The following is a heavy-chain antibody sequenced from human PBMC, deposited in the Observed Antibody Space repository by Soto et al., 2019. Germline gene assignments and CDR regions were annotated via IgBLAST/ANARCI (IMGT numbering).Heavy chain of an antibody. J-gene: IGHJ4*02. CDR2: IKSKTDGGTT. V-gene: IGHV3-15*01. D-gene: IGHD1-7*01. CDR3: TTDWLTRTLYYFDY. CDR1: GFTFSNAW. Sequence: EVQLVESGGGLVKPGGSLRLSCAASGFTFSNAWMSWVRQAPGKGLEWVGRIKSKTDGGTTDYAAPVKGRFTISRDDSKNTLYLQMNSLKTDDTAVYYCTTDWLTRTLYYFDYWGQGTLVTVSS.